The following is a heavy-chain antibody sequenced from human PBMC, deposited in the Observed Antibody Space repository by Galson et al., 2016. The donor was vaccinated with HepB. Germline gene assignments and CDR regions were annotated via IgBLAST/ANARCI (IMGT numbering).Heavy chain of an antibody. CDR2: ISNSGYYT. CDR3: AKVFEVVVAVGMDV. J-gene: IGHJ6*02. D-gene: IGHD2-15*01. CDR1: GFTFNDYY. V-gene: IGHV3-11*06. Sequence: SLRLSCAASGFTFNDYYMNWIRQAPGKGLEWVSYISNSGYYTNYADSVKGRFTISRDNSKNTVFPHMNGLSAEDTAVYYCAKVFEVVVAVGMDVWGQGTTVTVSS.